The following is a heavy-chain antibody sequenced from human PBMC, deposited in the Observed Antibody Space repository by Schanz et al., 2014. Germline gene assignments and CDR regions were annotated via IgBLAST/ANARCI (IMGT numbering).Heavy chain of an antibody. J-gene: IGHJ5*02. CDR2: FYYSGNI. Sequence: QVQLQESGPGLVKPSETLSLTCVVSRHSFSSSNWRGWIRQPPGKGLEWIGYFYYSGNIYCNSSLKGRVAMSADTPKNDIPLRLNSVSAVDTAVYYWARGGSVATIAPYTWFDPWGQGTLVTVSS. D-gene: IGHD5-12*01. V-gene: IGHV4-28*05. CDR1: RHSFSSSNW. CDR3: ARGGSVATIAPYTWFDP.